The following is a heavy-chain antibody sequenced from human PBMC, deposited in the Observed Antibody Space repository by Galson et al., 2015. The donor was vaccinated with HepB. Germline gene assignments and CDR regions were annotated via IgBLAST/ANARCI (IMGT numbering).Heavy chain of an antibody. J-gene: IGHJ4*02. CDR3: ARDCGGGKCYSDPFYS. Sequence: SLRLSCAAAGFSFSDYDMNWFRQAPGTGLQWISWINNRGDKTWSADSVKGRFTISRDNADNLLYLRINSLRDEDTATSYCARDCGGGKCYSDPFYSWGQGTLLTVSS. D-gene: IGHD2-15*01. V-gene: IGHV3-48*02. CDR2: INNRGDKT. CDR1: GFSFSDYD.